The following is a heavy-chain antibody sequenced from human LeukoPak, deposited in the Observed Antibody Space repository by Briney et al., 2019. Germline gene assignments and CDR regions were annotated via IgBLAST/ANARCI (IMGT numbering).Heavy chain of an antibody. D-gene: IGHD7-27*01. CDR3: ARGPPNWGYDY. CDR1: GGTFSSYA. V-gene: IGHV1-8*02. CDR2: MSPNSGDT. Sequence: ASVKVSCKASGGTFSSYAISWVRQALGQGLEWMGGMSPNSGDTGYAQKFQDRVTMTRNTSISTAYMELSSLRSDDTAVYYCARGPPNWGYDYWGPGTLVTVSS. J-gene: IGHJ4*02.